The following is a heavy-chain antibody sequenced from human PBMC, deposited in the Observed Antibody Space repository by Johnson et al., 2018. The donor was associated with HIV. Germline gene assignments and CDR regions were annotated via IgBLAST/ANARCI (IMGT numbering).Heavy chain of an antibody. Sequence: QVQLVESGGGVVQPGRSLRLSCAASGFTFSSYAMHWVRQAPGKGLEWVAVISYDGSNKYYADSVKGRFTISRDNSKNTLYVQMNSLRAEDTAVYYCARDLGGGYSSSSEAGDVWGQGTMVSVSS. CDR3: ARDLGGGYSSSSEAGDV. D-gene: IGHD6-6*01. J-gene: IGHJ3*01. CDR2: ISYDGSNK. CDR1: GFTFSSYA. V-gene: IGHV3-30*04.